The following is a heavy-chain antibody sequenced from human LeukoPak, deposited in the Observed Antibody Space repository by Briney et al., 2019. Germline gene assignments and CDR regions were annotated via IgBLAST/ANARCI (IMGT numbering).Heavy chain of an antibody. V-gene: IGHV3-30*18. CDR3: AKDSADSGYA. CDR2: ISYDGSNK. CDR1: GFTLSSHG. Sequence: GSLRPPFATSGFTLSSHGLHWVRQAPGQGLEWVAVISYDGSNKYYADSVKGRFTISRDNSKNTLYLQMNSLRAEDTAVYYCAKDSADSGYAWGQGTLVTVSS. J-gene: IGHJ4*02. D-gene: IGHD5-12*01.